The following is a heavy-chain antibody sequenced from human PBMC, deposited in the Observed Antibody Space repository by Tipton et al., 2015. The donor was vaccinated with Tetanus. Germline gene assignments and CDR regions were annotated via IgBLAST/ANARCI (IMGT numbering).Heavy chain of an antibody. D-gene: IGHD1-1*01. CDR2: VSYSGRT. CDR3: ARPNNEFPKKGPFDS. V-gene: IGHV4-61*08. CDR1: GGSIRSGDYS. J-gene: IGHJ4*02. Sequence: TLSLTCSVSGGSIRSGDYSWNWIRQPPGKGLEWLAYVSYSGRTKSNPSLKSPITISQDTSKNQFSLRLTYVTAADPAGYYRARPNNEFPKKGPFDSGGQGSLVIVSS.